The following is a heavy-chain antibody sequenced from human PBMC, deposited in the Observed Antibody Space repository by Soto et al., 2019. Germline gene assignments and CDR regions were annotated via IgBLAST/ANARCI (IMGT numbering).Heavy chain of an antibody. CDR2: IYYGGST. V-gene: IGHV4-39*01. CDR1: GGSISSSSYY. J-gene: IGHJ4*02. CDR3: ARHVGSKGRWIQLWLGF. Sequence: PSETLSLTCTVSGGSISSSSYYWGWIRQPPGKGLEWIGSIYYGGSTYYNPSLKSRVTISVDTSKNQFSLKLSSVTAADTAVYYCARHVGSKGRWIQLWLGFWGQGTLVTVSS. D-gene: IGHD5-18*01.